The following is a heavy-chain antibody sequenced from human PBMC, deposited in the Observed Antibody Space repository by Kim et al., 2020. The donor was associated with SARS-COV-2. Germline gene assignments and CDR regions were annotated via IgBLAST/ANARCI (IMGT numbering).Heavy chain of an antibody. CDR3: ARGRYYGSGSLAFDY. Sequence: SETLSLTCAVYGGSFSGYYWSWIRQPPGKGLEWIGEINHSGSTNYNPSLKSRVTISVDTSKNQFSLKLSSVTAADTAVYYCARGRYYGSGSLAFDYWGQG. J-gene: IGHJ4*02. CDR2: INHSGST. D-gene: IGHD3-10*01. V-gene: IGHV4-34*01. CDR1: GGSFSGYY.